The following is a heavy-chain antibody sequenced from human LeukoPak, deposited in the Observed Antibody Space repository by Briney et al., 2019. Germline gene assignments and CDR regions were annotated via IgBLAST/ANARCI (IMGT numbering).Heavy chain of an antibody. D-gene: IGHD1-26*01. J-gene: IGHJ4*02. Sequence: GASVKVSCKVSGYTLTELSMHWVRQAPGKGLEWMGGVDPEDGETIYAQKLQGRVTMTEDTSTDTAYMEVSSLRSEDTAVYYCATFVVGATIVDYWGQGTLVTVSS. CDR2: VDPEDGET. CDR1: GYTLTELS. V-gene: IGHV1-24*01. CDR3: ATFVVGATIVDY.